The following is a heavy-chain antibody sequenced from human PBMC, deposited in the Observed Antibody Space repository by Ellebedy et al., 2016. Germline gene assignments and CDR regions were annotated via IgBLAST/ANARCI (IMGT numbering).Heavy chain of an antibody. CDR2: IYPRDSDT. Sequence: GESLKISXRGSGYSFSRYWIGWVRQTPVKGLEWMGVIYPRDSDTRYSQSLKGHITISADTSSSTAYLQWTSLKASDSAVYYCATYGGLDVWGKGTTVTVSS. V-gene: IGHV5-51*01. CDR1: GYSFSRYW. CDR3: ATYGGLDV. D-gene: IGHD2-21*01. J-gene: IGHJ6*04.